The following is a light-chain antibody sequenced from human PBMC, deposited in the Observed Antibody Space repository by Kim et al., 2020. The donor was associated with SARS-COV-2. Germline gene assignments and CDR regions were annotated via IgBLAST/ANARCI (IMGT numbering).Light chain of an antibody. CDR3: QKYDSVPLT. CDR1: QGISNY. CDR2: AAS. Sequence: ASVGDRITVTCRASQGISNYLAWYQQRPGKAPTLLIYAASTLQTGAPSRFSGSGSGTDFTLTISSLQSEDVATYYCQKYDSVPLTFGPGTKVDIK. J-gene: IGKJ3*01. V-gene: IGKV1-27*01.